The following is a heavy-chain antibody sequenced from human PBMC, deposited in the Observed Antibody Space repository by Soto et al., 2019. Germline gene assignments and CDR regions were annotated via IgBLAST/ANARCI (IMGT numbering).Heavy chain of an antibody. CDR2: ISDDTSYI. D-gene: IGHD3-16*01. CDR3: ATPYYFNH. Sequence: PGGSLRLSCAASGFMFTSNTMNWVRQCPGKGLEWLSSISDDTSYIDYADSLRGRFTVSRDNARNSLYLQIDSLGVEDTAVYYCATPYYFNHWGPGTLVTVSS. CDR1: GFMFTSNT. V-gene: IGHV3-21*06. J-gene: IGHJ1*01.